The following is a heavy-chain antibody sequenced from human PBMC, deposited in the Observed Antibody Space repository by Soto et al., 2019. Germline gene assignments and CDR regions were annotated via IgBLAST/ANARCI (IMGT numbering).Heavy chain of an antibody. Sequence: ASVKVSCKASGYTFTGYYMHWVRQAPGQGLEWMGWINPNSGGTNYAQKFQGWVTMTRDTSISTAYMELSRLRSDDTAVYYCARDDPEYYYDSSGYPGGMDVWGQGTTVTVSS. V-gene: IGHV1-2*04. J-gene: IGHJ6*02. CDR3: ARDDPEYYYDSSGYPGGMDV. CDR2: INPNSGGT. CDR1: GYTFTGYY. D-gene: IGHD3-22*01.